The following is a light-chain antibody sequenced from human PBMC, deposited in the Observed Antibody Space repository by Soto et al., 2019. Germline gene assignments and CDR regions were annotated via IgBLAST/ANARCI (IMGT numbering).Light chain of an antibody. CDR1: SSNIGAGYD. J-gene: IGLJ1*01. V-gene: IGLV1-40*01. CDR3: QSYDSSLSGYL. CDR2: GNS. Sequence: QSALTQPPSVSGAPGQRVTISCTGSSSNIGAGYDVHWYQQLPGTAPKLLIYGNSNRPSGVPDRFSGSKSGTSASLAITGLQAEDEADYYCQSYDSSLSGYLFGTG.